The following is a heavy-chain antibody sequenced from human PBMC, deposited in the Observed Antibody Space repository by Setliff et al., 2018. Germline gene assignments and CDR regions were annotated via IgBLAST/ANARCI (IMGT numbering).Heavy chain of an antibody. CDR3: ARLDGAGLWSHYYYYYMDV. CDR2: TYYRGST. J-gene: IGHJ6*03. D-gene: IGHD5-18*01. Sequence: SETLSLTCTVSGGSISSSSYYWGWIRQPPGKGLEWIGSTYYRGSTYYNPSLKSRVTISVDTSKNKFSLKLSSVTAADTAVYYCARLDGAGLWSHYYYYYMDVWGKGTTVTVSS. CDR1: GGSISSSSYY. V-gene: IGHV4-39*01.